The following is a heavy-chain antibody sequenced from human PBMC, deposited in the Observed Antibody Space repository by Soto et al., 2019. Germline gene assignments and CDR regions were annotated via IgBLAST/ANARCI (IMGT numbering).Heavy chain of an antibody. CDR1: RASLTRGDYY. D-gene: IGHD3-3*01. J-gene: IGHJ4*02. V-gene: IGHV4-30-4*01. CDR3: ARGGLYDLWSGLFD. CDR2: MHDSGTT. Sequence: PSVTLSLTCFVFRASLTRGDYYLNWFRQNPGTGLEWLGYMHDSGTTSYNPSLKSRVTISRDTSKNQFSLKLTSVSAADTAVYFCARGGLYDLWSGLFDWGQGIRVTVSS.